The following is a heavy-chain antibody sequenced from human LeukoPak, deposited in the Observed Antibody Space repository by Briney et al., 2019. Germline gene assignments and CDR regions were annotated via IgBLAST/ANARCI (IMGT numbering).Heavy chain of an antibody. D-gene: IGHD3-16*01. V-gene: IGHV3-53*01. J-gene: IGHJ5*02. CDR2: VYSDGGA. CDR3: ARDRGFGGPQGDNWFDP. Sequence: PGGSLRLSCAASGFTFSSSCMSWVRQAPGKGLEWVSVVYSDGGAKYADSVKDRFNISRDNSKNMLHLEMNSLRVEDTAVYYCARDRGFGGPQGDNWFDPWGQGTLVTVSS. CDR1: GFTFSSSC.